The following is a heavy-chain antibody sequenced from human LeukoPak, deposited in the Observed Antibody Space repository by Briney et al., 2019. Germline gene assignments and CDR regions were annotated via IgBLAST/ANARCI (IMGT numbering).Heavy chain of an antibody. CDR2: IYPGDSDT. CDR3: ARRAYCVGDCYSGQYNWFDP. J-gene: IGHJ5*02. D-gene: IGHD2-21*02. V-gene: IGHV5-51*01. CDR1: GYSFTSYW. Sequence: GESLKISCKGSGYSFTSYWIGWVRQMPGKGLEWMGIIYPGDSDTRYSPSFQGQVTISADKSISTAYLQWSSLKASDTAMYYCARRAYCVGDCYSGQYNWFDPWGQGTLVTVSS.